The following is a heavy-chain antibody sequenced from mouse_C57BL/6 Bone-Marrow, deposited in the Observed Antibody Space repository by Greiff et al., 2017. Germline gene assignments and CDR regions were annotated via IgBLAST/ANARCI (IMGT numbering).Heavy chain of an antibody. CDR1: GFTFSSYG. CDR2: ISSGGSYT. V-gene: IGHV5-6*01. Sequence: VQLQESGGDLVKPGGSLKLSCAASGFTFSSYGMSWVRQTPDKRLEWVATISSGGSYTNYPDSVKGRFTISRDNAKNTLYLQMSSLKSEDTAMYYCARQGSYYFDYWGQGTTLTVSS. J-gene: IGHJ2*01. CDR3: ARQGSYYFDY.